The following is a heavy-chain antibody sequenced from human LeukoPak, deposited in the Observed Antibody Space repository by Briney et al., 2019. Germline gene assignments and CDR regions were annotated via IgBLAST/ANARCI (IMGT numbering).Heavy chain of an antibody. V-gene: IGHV1-46*01. CDR1: GYTFTSYY. D-gene: IGHD5-18*01. CDR2: VNPSGGST. CDR3: ARSYGAYYWYFDL. Sequence: GASVKVSCKASGYTFTSYYMHWVRQAPGQGLEWMGIVNPSGGSTSYAQKFQGRVTMTRDTSTSTVYMELSSLRSEDTAVYYCARSYGAYYWYFDLWGRGTLVTVSS. J-gene: IGHJ2*01.